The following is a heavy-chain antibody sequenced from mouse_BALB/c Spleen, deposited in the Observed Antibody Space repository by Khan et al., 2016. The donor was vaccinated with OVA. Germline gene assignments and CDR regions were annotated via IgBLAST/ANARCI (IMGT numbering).Heavy chain of an antibody. CDR3: TRDRIDY. CDR2: INPTSGYT. V-gene: IGHV1-7*01. J-gene: IGHJ2*01. CDR1: GYTFTTYW. Sequence: VMLVESGAELAKPGASVKMSCKASGYTFTTYWMHWVKQRPGQGLEWIGYINPTSGYTEYNEKFKDRATLSADKSSSTAYMQLSSLTSEDSSVYYCTRDRIDYWGQGTTLTVSS.